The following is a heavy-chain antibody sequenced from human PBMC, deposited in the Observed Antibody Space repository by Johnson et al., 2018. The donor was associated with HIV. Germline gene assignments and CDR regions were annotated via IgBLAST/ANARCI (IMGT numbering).Heavy chain of an antibody. CDR1: GFTVSSNY. J-gene: IGHJ3*01. CDR3: AREAQNESCCDTRDHYYVVIGAFEL. Sequence: EVQLVESGGGLVQPGGSLRLSCAASGFTVSSNYMNWVRQAPGKGLEWVSVIYSGGTTYHADSVKGRFIISRDNSKNNLYLQMSSLRPEDTAHYYCAREAQNESCCDTRDHYYVVIGAFELWGEGTMVTVYS. V-gene: IGHV3-66*01. CDR2: IYSGGTT. D-gene: IGHD3-22*01.